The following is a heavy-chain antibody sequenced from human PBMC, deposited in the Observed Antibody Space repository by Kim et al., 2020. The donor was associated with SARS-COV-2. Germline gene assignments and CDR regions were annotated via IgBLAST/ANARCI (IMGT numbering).Heavy chain of an antibody. CDR2: IDWNGDK. V-gene: IGHV2-70*11. CDR3: SRKDRSTGFDY. J-gene: IGHJ4*02. Sequence: SGPTLVKPTQTLTLTCTFSGFSLNTRGMCVSWIRQPPGKALEWLARIDWNGDKYYSTSLKTRLTISKDTSKNQVVLTMTNMDPLDTATYVCSRKDRSTGFDYWGQGALVTVSS. D-gene: IGHD2-2*01. CDR1: GFSLNTRGMC.